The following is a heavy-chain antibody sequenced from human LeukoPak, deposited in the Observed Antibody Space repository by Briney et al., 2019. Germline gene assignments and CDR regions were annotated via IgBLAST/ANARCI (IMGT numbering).Heavy chain of an antibody. J-gene: IGHJ5*02. CDR1: GGSISSYY. CDR3: ARGVNYDFWSGYREYNWFDP. Sequence: KPSETLSLTCTVSGGSISSYYWSWIRQPPGKGLEWIGYIYYSGSTNYNPSLKSRVTISVDTSKNQFSLKPSSVTAADTAVYYCARGVNYDFWSGYREYNWFDPWGQGTLVTVSS. CDR2: IYYSGST. V-gene: IGHV4-59*01. D-gene: IGHD3-3*01.